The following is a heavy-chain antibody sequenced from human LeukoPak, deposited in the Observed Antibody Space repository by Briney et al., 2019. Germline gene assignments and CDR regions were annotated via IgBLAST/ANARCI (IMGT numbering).Heavy chain of an antibody. D-gene: IGHD3-22*01. CDR3: ARGVFYYDSSGYRLNWFDP. V-gene: IGHV4-38-2*02. CDR1: GYSISSGYY. CDR2: IYHSGST. Sequence: SETLSLTCTVSGYSISSGYYWGWIRQPPGKGLEWIGSIYHSGSTYYNPSLKSRVTISVDTSKNQFSLKLSSVTAADTAVYYCARGVFYYDSSGYRLNWFDPWGQGTLVTVSS. J-gene: IGHJ5*02.